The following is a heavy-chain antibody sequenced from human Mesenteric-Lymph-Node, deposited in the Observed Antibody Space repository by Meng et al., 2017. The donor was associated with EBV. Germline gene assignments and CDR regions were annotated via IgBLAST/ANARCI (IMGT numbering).Heavy chain of an antibody. CDR1: GGFFSDDY. CDR3: ARSRRYGGLDYWYFDL. CDR2: INHSGST. J-gene: IGHJ2*01. V-gene: IGHV4-34*01. Sequence: QVQFKQLGAVLLEPSETLFLPCDVSGGFFSDDYWSWIRQPQGRGLEWIGEINHSGSTGYNPSLKSRVTRSVATSKNQFSVRLTSVTAADTAVYDCARSRRYGGLDYWYFDLWGRGTLVTVSS. D-gene: IGHD4-23*01.